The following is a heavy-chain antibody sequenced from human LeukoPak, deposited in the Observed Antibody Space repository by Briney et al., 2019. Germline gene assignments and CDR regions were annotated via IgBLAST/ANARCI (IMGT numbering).Heavy chain of an antibody. Sequence: GGSLRLSCAASGFTFSSYEMNWVRQAPGKGLEWISYISRHSSGSTIYYADSVKGRFTISRDNAKNSLYLQMNSLRAEDTAVYYCARETITMIRGGIITDYFHHMDGWGKGTAVTVSS. CDR3: ARETITMIRGGIITDYFHHMDG. J-gene: IGHJ6*03. CDR1: GFTFSSYE. V-gene: IGHV3-48*03. D-gene: IGHD3-10*01. CDR2: ISRHSSGSTI.